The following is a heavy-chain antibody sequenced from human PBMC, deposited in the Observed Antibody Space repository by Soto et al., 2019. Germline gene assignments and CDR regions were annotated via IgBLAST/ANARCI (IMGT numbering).Heavy chain of an antibody. D-gene: IGHD4-17*01. CDR3: AEGRGTADYGVTAVGI. Sequence: EVQLLESGGGLVQPGGSLRLSCAASGFTFSVFAMSWVRQAPGKGLELVSTISGRGENTYYADSVKGRLTISRENSKKTLHLQRNRLRGEDRTVCYFAEGRGTADYGVTAVGIGAQGTMVPVAS. CDR2: ISGRGENT. J-gene: IGHJ3*02. V-gene: IGHV3-23*01. CDR1: GFTFSVFA.